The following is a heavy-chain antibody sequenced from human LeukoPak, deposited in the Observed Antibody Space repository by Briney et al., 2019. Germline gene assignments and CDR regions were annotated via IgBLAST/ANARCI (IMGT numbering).Heavy chain of an antibody. CDR2: TRSGSTYI. CDR1: GFTFSTYN. CDR3: AREGPMAFDC. J-gene: IGHJ4*02. V-gene: IGHV3-21*01. Sequence: GGSLRLSCAASGFTFSTYNINWVRQAPGKGLEWVSSTRSGSTYIYYADSVKGRFTISRDNAKNSLSLQLNSLRAEDTAVYYCAREGPMAFDCWGQGTLVTVSS. D-gene: IGHD5-24*01.